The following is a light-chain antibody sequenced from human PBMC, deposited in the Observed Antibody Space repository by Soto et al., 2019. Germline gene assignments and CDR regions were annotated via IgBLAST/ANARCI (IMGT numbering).Light chain of an antibody. Sequence: EIVLTQSPGTLSLSPGERATLSCRASQSVTSTYFAWYQQKPGQALRLLIYGGTSRATGIPDRFSGSGSGTDFTLPISRLEPEDFAMYYCQQYGSKPPTFGQGTKLEIK. CDR3: QQYGSKPPT. CDR2: GGT. CDR1: QSVTSTY. J-gene: IGKJ2*01. V-gene: IGKV3-20*01.